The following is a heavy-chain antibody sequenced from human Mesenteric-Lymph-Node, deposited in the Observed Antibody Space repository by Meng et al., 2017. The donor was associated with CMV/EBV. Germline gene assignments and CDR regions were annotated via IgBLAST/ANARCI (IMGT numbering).Heavy chain of an antibody. V-gene: IGHV1-69*05. CDR2: IIPIFGTA. Sequence: SVKVSCKASGGTFSSYAISWVRQAPGQGLEWMVGIIPIFGTANYAQKFQGRVTITTDESTSTAYMELSSLRSEDTAVYYCARDSIAAAGTWDYWGQGTLVTVSS. CDR3: ARDSIAAAGTWDY. D-gene: IGHD6-13*01. J-gene: IGHJ4*02. CDR1: GGTFSSYA.